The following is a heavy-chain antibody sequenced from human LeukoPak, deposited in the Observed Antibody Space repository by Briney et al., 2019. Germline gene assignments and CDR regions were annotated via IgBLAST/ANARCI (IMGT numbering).Heavy chain of an antibody. D-gene: IGHD3-16*02. CDR2: ISSSGSTI. V-gene: IGHV3-48*03. J-gene: IGHJ4*02. Sequence: GGSLRLSCAASGFTFSSYEMHWVRQAPGKGLEWVSYISSSGSTIYYADSVKGRFTISRDNSKNTLYLQMNSLRAEDTAVYYCARVLGNPYYDYVWGSYRPLDYWGQGTLVTVSS. CDR1: GFTFSSYE. CDR3: ARVLGNPYYDYVWGSYRPLDY.